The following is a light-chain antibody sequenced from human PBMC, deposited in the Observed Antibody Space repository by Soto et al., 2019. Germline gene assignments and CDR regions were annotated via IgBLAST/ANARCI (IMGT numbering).Light chain of an antibody. V-gene: IGLV2-14*01. J-gene: IGLJ1*01. Sequence: QSALTQPASVSGSPGQPITISCTGTSSDVGGYNYVSWYQQHPGKAPKLMIYDVSNRPSGVSNRFSGSKSGNTASLTISGLQAEDEADYYCSSYTSSSTDVFGTGTKLTVL. CDR3: SSYTSSSTDV. CDR2: DVS. CDR1: SSDVGGYNY.